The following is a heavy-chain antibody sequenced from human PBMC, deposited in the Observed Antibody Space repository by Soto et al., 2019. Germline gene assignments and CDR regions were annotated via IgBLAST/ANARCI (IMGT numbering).Heavy chain of an antibody. D-gene: IGHD3-3*01. CDR1: GFTFSSYA. V-gene: IGHV3-30-3*01. J-gene: IGHJ6*02. Sequence: QVQLVESGGGVVQPGRSLRLSCAASGFTFSSYAMHWVRQAPGKGLEWVAVISYEGSNKYYADYVKGRFTISRDNSKNTLYLQMNSLRAEDTAVYYCARDHTIFGVVITNYYYYGMDVWGQGTTVTVSS. CDR2: ISYEGSNK. CDR3: ARDHTIFGVVITNYYYYGMDV.